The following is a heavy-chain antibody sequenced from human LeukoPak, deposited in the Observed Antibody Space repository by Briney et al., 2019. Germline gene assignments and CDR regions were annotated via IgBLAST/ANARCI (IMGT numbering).Heavy chain of an antibody. J-gene: IGHJ4*02. CDR3: AREDSGWYVSDY. V-gene: IGHV3-21*01. CDR1: GFSFSSYN. D-gene: IGHD6-19*01. CDR2: ITTSSTYT. Sequence: GGSLRLSCEASGFSFSSYNMDWVRQTPGKGLEWISSITTSSTYTFYADSVKGRFTISRDNAKNSLYLQMNSLRAEDTAVYYCAREDSGWYVSDYWGQGTLVTVSS.